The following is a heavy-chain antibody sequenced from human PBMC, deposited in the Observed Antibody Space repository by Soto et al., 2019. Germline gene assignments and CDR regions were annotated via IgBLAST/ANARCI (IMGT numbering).Heavy chain of an antibody. J-gene: IGHJ3*02. CDR3: ARDSHYDILTGYSRNACDI. CDR2: INPNSGGT. CDR1: GYTFTGHY. D-gene: IGHD3-9*01. Sequence: QVQLVQSGAEGKKPGASVKVSCKTAGYTFTGHYIHWVRQAPGQGLEWMGWINPNSGGTNYAQKFQGRVTMPRDTSINTAFMEVSRLRSDDTAVYYCARDSHYDILTGYSRNACDIWGRGTMVTVSS. V-gene: IGHV1-2*02.